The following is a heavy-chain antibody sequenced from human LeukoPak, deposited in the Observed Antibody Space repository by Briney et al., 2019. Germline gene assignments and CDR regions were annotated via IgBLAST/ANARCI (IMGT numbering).Heavy chain of an antibody. CDR2: ISGSGGGT. CDR3: AKDLLTAGGGLDAFDI. V-gene: IGHV3-23*01. D-gene: IGHD1-26*01. CDR1: GFTFSSYS. J-gene: IGHJ3*02. Sequence: GGSLRLSCAASGFTFSSYSMNWVRQAPGKGLVWVSSISGSGGGTYYADSVKGRFTISRDNSKNALYLQMSSLRAEDTALYYCAKDLLTAGGGLDAFDIWGQGTTVTVSS.